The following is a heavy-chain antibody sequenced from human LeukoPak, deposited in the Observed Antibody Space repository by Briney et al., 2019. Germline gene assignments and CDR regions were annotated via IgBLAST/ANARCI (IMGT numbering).Heavy chain of an antibody. CDR2: IYYSGST. CDR3: ARSDYGDYLNYGMDV. V-gene: IGHV4-31*03. CDR1: GGSISSGGYY. J-gene: IGHJ6*02. D-gene: IGHD4-17*01. Sequence: PSETLSLTCTVSGGSISSGGYYWSWIRQHPGKGLEWIGYIYYSGSTYYNPSLKSRVAISVDTSKNQFSLKLSSVTAADTAVYYCARSDYGDYLNYGMDVWGQGTTVTVSS.